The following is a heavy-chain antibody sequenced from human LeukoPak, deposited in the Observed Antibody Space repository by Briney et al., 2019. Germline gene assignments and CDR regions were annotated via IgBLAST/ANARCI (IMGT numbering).Heavy chain of an antibody. J-gene: IGHJ3*02. CDR1: GASISSSY. CDR3: VRGNYDNRGYSNAFDI. D-gene: IGHD3-22*01. V-gene: IGHV4-59*01. Sequence: SGTLSVTCTVSGASISSSYWSWVRQPPGKRLEWIGFIYYKMMTNSNPSLKSRVTISADTSKNQFSLKLTSVTAADTAVYYCVRGNYDNRGYSNAFDIWGQGAMVTVSS. CDR2: IYYKMMT.